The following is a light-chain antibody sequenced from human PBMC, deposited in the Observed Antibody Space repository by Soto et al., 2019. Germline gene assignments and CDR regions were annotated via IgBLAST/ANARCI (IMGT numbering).Light chain of an antibody. J-gene: IGKJ4*01. CDR2: GAS. CDR3: QQYKNWPPLT. V-gene: IGKV3-15*01. Sequence: VLTQSPATLSVSPGERATLSCRASQSVSSSYLAWYQQKPGQAPRLLIYGASTRATGIPARFTGSGSGTEFTLTISSLQSEDFAVYYCQQYKNWPPLTFGGGTKVDIK. CDR1: QSVSSSY.